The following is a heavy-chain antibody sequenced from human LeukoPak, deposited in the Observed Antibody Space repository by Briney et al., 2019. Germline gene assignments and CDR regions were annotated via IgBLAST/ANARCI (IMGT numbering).Heavy chain of an antibody. V-gene: IGHV4-4*07. J-gene: IGHJ6*03. CDR1: GGFITSYY. D-gene: IGHD3-10*01. CDR3: ARGEETGGARLGYYYYYMDV. CDR2: ISSSGTT. Sequence: SETLSLTCTVSGGFITSYYWSWIRQPAGEGLDYIGRISSSGTTNYNRSPRGRVTITLDKSNNQFSPKLTSVTAADTAIYYCARGEETGGARLGYYYYYMDVRGKGATVTVSS.